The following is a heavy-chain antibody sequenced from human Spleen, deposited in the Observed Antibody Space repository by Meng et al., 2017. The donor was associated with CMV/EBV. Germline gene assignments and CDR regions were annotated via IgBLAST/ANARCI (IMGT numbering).Heavy chain of an antibody. Sequence: GGSLRLSCAASGFTNNDHDMHWVRQGIGKSLEWVSCIGSAGDTYYSDSVKGRFTLSRDSAMNSLHLQMNSLRAGDTAVYYCARESGGYGMDVWGQGTTVTVSS. V-gene: IGHV3-13*01. CDR2: IGSAGDT. CDR1: GFTNNDHD. CDR3: ARESGGYGMDV. J-gene: IGHJ6*02. D-gene: IGHD4-23*01.